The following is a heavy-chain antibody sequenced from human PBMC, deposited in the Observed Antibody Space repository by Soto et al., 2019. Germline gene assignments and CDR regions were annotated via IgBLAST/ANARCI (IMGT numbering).Heavy chain of an antibody. Sequence: PSETLSLTCAVYGGSFSGYYWSWIRQPPGKGLEWIGEINHSGSTNYNPSLKSRVTISVDTSKNQFSLKLSSVTAADTAVYYCARIKVVTPPESKYGMDVGGQGTTVPVSS. CDR2: INHSGST. CDR3: ARIKVVTPPESKYGMDV. D-gene: IGHD3-10*01. CDR1: GGSFSGYY. J-gene: IGHJ6*02. V-gene: IGHV4-34*01.